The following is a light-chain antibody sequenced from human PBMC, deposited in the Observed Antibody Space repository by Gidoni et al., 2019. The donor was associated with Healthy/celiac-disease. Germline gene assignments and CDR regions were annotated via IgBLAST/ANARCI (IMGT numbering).Light chain of an antibody. CDR1: QNINNW. J-gene: IGKJ3*01. CDR3: QQYNTFLFT. V-gene: IGKV1-5*01. CDR2: DAS. Sequence: DIQMTQSPSTLSASVGDRVTITCRASQNINNWLAWYQQKPGKAPKLLIYDASSSESGVLSRFSGSGSGTEFTLTISSLQPDDFATYYCQQYNTFLFTFGPGTKVDIK.